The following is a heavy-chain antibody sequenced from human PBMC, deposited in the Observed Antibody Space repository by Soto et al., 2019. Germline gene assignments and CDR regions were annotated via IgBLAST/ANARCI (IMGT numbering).Heavy chain of an antibody. CDR2: IYHSGST. J-gene: IGHJ6*02. Sequence: SETLSLTCAVSGGSISSGGYSWSWIRQPPGKGLEWIGYIYHSGSTYYNPSLKSRVTISVDTSKNQSSLKLSSVTAADTAVYYCARRLYYDSSGFEGGGMDVWGQATTVTVSS. V-gene: IGHV4-30-2*03. CDR1: GGSISSGGYS. CDR3: ARRLYYDSSGFEGGGMDV. D-gene: IGHD3-22*01.